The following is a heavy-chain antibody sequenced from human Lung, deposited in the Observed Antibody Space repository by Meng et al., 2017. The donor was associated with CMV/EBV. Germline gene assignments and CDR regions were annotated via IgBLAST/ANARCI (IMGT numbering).Heavy chain of an antibody. J-gene: IGHJ5*01. D-gene: IGHD6-6*01. CDR3: ARGGRDTSASRSFDS. V-gene: IGHV3-74*01. Sequence: SCAASGFIFSDYWMHWVRQAPGKGLVWVSRINGDGNSIRDADSVKGRFTISRDNAKNTLYLEMNSLRAEDTAVYYCARGGRDTSASRSFDSWGQGTLVTVSS. CDR2: INGDGNSI. CDR1: GFIFSDYW.